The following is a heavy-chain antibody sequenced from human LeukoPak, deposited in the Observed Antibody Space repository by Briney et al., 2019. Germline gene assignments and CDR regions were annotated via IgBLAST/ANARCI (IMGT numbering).Heavy chain of an antibody. J-gene: IGHJ4*02. Sequence: QSGGFLRLSCAVSGFTVRSNYMAWVCQAPGEGLEWVALVSHLESHNKQYADSMKGRFTISRDNSKSTLYLQMNSLRAEDTAVYYCASIKVAVAGSGAWGQGTLVTVSS. CDR1: GFTVRSNY. CDR3: ASIKVAVAGSGA. V-gene: IGHV3-30*14. D-gene: IGHD6-19*01. CDR2: VSHLESHNK.